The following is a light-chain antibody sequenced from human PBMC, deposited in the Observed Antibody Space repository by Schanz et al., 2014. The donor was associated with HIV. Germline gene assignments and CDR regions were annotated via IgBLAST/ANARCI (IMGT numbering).Light chain of an antibody. V-gene: IGLV1-40*01. Sequence: QSVLTQPPSVSGAPGQRVTISCTGSSSNIGAGYDVHWYQHLPGTAPKVLIYGNNNRPSGVPDRFSGSKSGTSASLAISGLRSEDEADYYCAAWDDSLSGWVFGGGTKLTVL. J-gene: IGLJ3*02. CDR1: SSNIGAGYD. CDR3: AAWDDSLSGWV. CDR2: GNN.